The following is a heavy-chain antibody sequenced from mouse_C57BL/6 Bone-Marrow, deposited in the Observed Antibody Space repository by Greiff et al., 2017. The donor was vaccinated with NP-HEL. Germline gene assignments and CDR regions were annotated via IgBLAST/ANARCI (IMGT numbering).Heavy chain of an antibody. J-gene: IGHJ1*03. D-gene: IGHD4-1*01. Sequence: QVQLKESGAELVRPGTSVKMSCKASGYTFTNYWIGWAKQRPGHGLEWIGDIYPGGGYTNYNEKFKGKATLTADKSSSTAYMQFSSLTSEDSAIYYCARRTLGRDLYFDVWGTGTTVTVSS. V-gene: IGHV1-63*01. CDR2: IYPGGGYT. CDR3: ARRTLGRDLYFDV. CDR1: GYTFTNYW.